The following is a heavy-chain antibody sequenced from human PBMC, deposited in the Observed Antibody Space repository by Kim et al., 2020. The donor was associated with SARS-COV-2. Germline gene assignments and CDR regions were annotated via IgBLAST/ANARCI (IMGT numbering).Heavy chain of an antibody. CDR1: GVSLSNFY. Sequence: SETLSLTCSVSGVSLSNFYFNWIRQAAGKGLEWIGRIYTSGSTIYNPSLETRLTMSIDTSKNEFSFSLTHLPAADTAVVYCATGPPNGTYRFDNWGRGIL. J-gene: IGHJ4*03. CDR3: ATGPPNGTYRFDN. V-gene: IGHV4-4*07. CDR2: IYTSGST. D-gene: IGHD2-8*01.